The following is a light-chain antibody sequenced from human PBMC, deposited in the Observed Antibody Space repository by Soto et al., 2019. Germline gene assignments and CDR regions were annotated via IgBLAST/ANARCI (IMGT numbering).Light chain of an antibody. CDR2: EVS. CDR1: SSDVGGYNY. J-gene: IGLJ3*02. Sequence: QSVLTQPPSASGSPGQSVTISCTGTSSDVGGYNYVSWYQQHPGKAPKLMIYEVSKRPSGVPDRLSGSKSGNTASLTVSGLQAEDEADYYCSSYAGSNTWVFGGGTKLTVL. V-gene: IGLV2-8*01. CDR3: SSYAGSNTWV.